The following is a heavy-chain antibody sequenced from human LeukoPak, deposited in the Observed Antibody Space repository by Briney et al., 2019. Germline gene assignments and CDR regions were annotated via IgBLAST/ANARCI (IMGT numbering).Heavy chain of an antibody. J-gene: IGHJ4*02. CDR3: AKSQALTYYYDSSGLDY. CDR1: GFTFSSYG. D-gene: IGHD3-22*01. CDR2: TSYDGSNK. V-gene: IGHV3-30*18. Sequence: PGGSLRLSCAASGFTFSSYGMHWVRQARGLGLEWVALTSYDGSNKYYADSVKGRFAISRDNSKNTLYLQMNSLRAEDTAVYYCAKSQALTYYYDSSGLDYWGQGTLVTVSS.